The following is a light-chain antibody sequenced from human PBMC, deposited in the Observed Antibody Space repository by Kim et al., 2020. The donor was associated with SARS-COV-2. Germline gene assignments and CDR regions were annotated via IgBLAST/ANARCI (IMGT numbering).Light chain of an antibody. CDR3: SSFTTRSTLV. CDR2: DVN. Sequence: GQSISIACTGTSSNICSYNYVSWHQQHPGKAPKLMIYDVNKRPSGISSRFSGSKSGSTASLTISGLQAEDEADYYCSSFTTRSTLVFGGGTQLTVL. J-gene: IGLJ3*02. V-gene: IGLV2-14*03. CDR1: SSNICSYNY.